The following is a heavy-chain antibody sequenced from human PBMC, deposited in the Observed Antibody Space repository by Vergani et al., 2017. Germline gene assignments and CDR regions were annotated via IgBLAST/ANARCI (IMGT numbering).Heavy chain of an antibody. Sequence: QVQLVQSGAEVKKPGASVKVSCKASGYTFTGYYMHWVRQAPGQGLEWMGWINPNSGGTNYAQKFQGRVTMTRDTSISTAYMELSRLRSDDTAVYYCAGARESSGWLDAFEIWGQGTMVTVSS. CDR2: INPNSGGT. CDR3: AGARESSGWLDAFEI. CDR1: GYTFTGYY. J-gene: IGHJ3*02. V-gene: IGHV1-2*02. D-gene: IGHD6-19*01.